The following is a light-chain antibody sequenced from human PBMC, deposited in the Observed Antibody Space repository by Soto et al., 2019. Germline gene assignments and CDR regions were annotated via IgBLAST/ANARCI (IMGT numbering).Light chain of an antibody. CDR3: QSYDRGLNCPV. Sequence: QSVLTQPPSVSGAPGQRVTISCTGSDTDIGAGFDVHWYQQLPGTAPTLLIFGSNIRPSGVPDRFSGSKSGTSASLAITGLQAEDEANYYCQSYDRGLNCPVFGGVTQLTVL. CDR1: DTDIGAGFD. CDR2: GSN. J-gene: IGLJ7*01. V-gene: IGLV1-40*01.